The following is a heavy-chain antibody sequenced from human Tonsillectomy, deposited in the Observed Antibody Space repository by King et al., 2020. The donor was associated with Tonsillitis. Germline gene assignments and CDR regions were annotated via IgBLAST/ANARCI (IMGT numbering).Heavy chain of an antibody. CDR1: GFSLSNARMG. D-gene: IGHD1-20*01. J-gene: IGHJ6*02. Sequence: TLQESGPGLVKPTETLTLTCSVSGFSLSNARMGVSWIRQPPGKALEWLAHIFSNDEKSYSTSLKSRVSLSKDTSKSQVVLTMTNMDPADTATYYCARTTRYNWNYDGMDVWGQGTTVTVSS. V-gene: IGHV2-26*01. CDR3: ARTTRYNWNYDGMDV. CDR2: IFSNDEK.